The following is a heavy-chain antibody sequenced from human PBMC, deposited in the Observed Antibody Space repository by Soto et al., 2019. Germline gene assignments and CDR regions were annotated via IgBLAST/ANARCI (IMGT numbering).Heavy chain of an antibody. Sequence: ASVKVSWKASGYTFTSYDINWVRQATGQGLEWMGWMNPNSGNTGYAQKFQGRVTMTRNTSISTAYMELSSLRSEDTAVYYCAKPFDYYCDSSGPDAFDIPAQGTMVPVSS. CDR1: GYTFTSYD. J-gene: IGHJ3*02. CDR2: MNPNSGNT. CDR3: AKPFDYYCDSSGPDAFDI. V-gene: IGHV1-8*01. D-gene: IGHD3-22*01.